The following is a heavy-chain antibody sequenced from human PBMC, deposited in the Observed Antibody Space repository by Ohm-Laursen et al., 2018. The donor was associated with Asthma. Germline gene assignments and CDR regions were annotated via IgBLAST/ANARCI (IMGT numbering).Heavy chain of an antibody. D-gene: IGHD3-22*01. CDR3: AKGRSGYYYRWFDP. CDR2: ISTASTFI. Sequence: SLRLSCAASGYTFSRYSIHWVRQAPGKGLEWVASISTASTFIYYADSVWGRFTTSRDNAKNSVYLQMNSLRAEDTAVYYCAKGRSGYYYRWFDPWGQGTLVTVSS. V-gene: IGHV3-21*01. CDR1: GYTFSRYS. J-gene: IGHJ5*02.